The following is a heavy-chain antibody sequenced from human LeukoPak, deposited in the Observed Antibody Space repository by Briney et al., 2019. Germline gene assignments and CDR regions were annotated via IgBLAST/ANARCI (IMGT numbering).Heavy chain of an antibody. J-gene: IGHJ4*02. D-gene: IGHD3-10*01. V-gene: IGHV4-59*08. CDR2: IYYSGST. Sequence: SETLSLTCTVSGGSISSYYWSWIRQPPGKGLEWIGYIYYSGSTNYNPSLKSRVTITVDTSKNQFSLKLSSVTAADTAVYYCARRHQYGSERSPYYFDYWGQGTLVTVSS. CDR3: ARRHQYGSERSPYYFDY. CDR1: GGSISSYY.